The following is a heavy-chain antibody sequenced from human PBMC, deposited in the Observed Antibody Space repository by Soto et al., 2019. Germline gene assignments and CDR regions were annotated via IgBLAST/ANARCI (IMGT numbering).Heavy chain of an antibody. D-gene: IGHD3-3*01. Sequence: GGSLRLSCAASGFTFSSYGMHWVRQAPGKGLEWVAVIWYDGSNKYYADSVKGRFTISRDNSKNTLYLQMNSLRAEDTAVYYCAREDFGVVPPYYYYYMDVWGKGTTVTVSS. J-gene: IGHJ6*03. CDR2: IWYDGSNK. CDR1: GFTFSSYG. CDR3: AREDFGVVPPYYYYYMDV. V-gene: IGHV3-33*01.